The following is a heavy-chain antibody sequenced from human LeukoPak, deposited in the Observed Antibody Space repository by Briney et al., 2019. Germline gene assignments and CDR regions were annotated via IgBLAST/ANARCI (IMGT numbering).Heavy chain of an antibody. CDR2: ISGSGGST. Sequence: PGGSLRLSCAASGFTFSSYAMSWVRQAPGKGLEWVSAISGSGGSTYHADSVKGRFTISRDNSKNTLYLQMNSLRAEDTAVYYCAKDPTTYYYGSGSPDYWGQGTLVTVSS. CDR3: AKDPTTYYYGSGSPDY. J-gene: IGHJ4*02. CDR1: GFTFSSYA. D-gene: IGHD3-10*01. V-gene: IGHV3-23*01.